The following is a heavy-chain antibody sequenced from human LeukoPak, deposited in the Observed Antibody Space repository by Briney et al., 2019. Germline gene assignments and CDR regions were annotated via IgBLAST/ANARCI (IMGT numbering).Heavy chain of an antibody. CDR1: GGSFSGYY. Sequence: SETLSLTCAVYGGSFSGYYCSCIRQPPGKGLEWIGEINHSGSTNYNPSLKSRVTISVDTSKNQFSLKLSSVTAADTAVYYCARGRTTVVTPWYFDLWGRGTLVTVSS. CDR3: ARGRTTVVTPWYFDL. V-gene: IGHV4-34*01. J-gene: IGHJ2*01. D-gene: IGHD4-23*01. CDR2: INHSGST.